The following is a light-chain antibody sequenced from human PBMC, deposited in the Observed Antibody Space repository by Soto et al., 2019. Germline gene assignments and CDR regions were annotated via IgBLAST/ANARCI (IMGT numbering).Light chain of an antibody. CDR2: AAS. Sequence: EIVLTQSPGTLSLSPGERATLSCRASRSFASSYLAWYQRKPGQSPRLLIYAASKRATGIPDRFTGSGSGTDFTLTIRSVEPEDCAPYHCQHYGPPTPYTFGQGTKVDIK. J-gene: IGKJ2*01. CDR3: QHYGPPTPYT. V-gene: IGKV3-20*01. CDR1: RSFASSY.